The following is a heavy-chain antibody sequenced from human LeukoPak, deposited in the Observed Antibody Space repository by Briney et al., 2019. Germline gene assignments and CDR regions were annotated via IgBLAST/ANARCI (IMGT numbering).Heavy chain of an antibody. Sequence: GGSLRLSCAASGFTFSDYYMTWIRQAPGKGLEWVAYISSFGTTIYYADSVKGRFTISRDNAKNSLYLQMNSLRAEDTAVYYCARGIAVAGTNAEYFQHWGQGTLVTVSS. D-gene: IGHD6-19*01. V-gene: IGHV3-11*04. J-gene: IGHJ1*01. CDR3: ARGIAVAGTNAEYFQH. CDR2: ISSFGTTI. CDR1: GFTFSDYY.